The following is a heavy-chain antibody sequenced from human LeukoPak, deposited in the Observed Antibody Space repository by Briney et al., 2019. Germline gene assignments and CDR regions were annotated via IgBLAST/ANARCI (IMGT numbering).Heavy chain of an antibody. D-gene: IGHD3-22*01. CDR3: ARDLLITMIVNMDV. J-gene: IGHJ6*03. V-gene: IGHV3-48*01. Sequence: PGGSLRLSCAASGFTFSSYSMNWVRQAPGKGLEWVSYISSSSSTIYYADSVKGRFTISRDNAKNSLYLQMNSLRAEDTAVYYCARDLLITMIVNMDVWGKGTTVTVSS. CDR2: ISSSSSTI. CDR1: GFTFSSYS.